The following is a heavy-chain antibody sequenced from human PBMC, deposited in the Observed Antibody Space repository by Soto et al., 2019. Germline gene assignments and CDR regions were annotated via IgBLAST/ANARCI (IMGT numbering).Heavy chain of an antibody. CDR3: ARSIVVVVAATSNWFDP. Sequence: EVQLVESGGGLVQPGGSLRLSCAASGFTFSSYSMNWVRQAPGKGLEWVSYISSSSSTIYYADSVKGRFTISRDNAKNSLYLQMNSLRADDTAVYYCARSIVVVVAATSNWFDPWGQGTLVTVSS. D-gene: IGHD2-15*01. V-gene: IGHV3-48*01. J-gene: IGHJ5*02. CDR1: GFTFSSYS. CDR2: ISSSSSTI.